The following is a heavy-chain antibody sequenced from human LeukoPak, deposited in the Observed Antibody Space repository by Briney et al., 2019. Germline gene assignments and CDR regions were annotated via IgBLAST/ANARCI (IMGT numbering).Heavy chain of an antibody. J-gene: IGHJ5*02. CDR3: ARHAFVLEAGYWSDP. CDR2: VYGNGNT. CDR1: GGSIGSFY. D-gene: IGHD2-8*02. Sequence: SETLSLTCTVSGGSIGSFYWSWIQQAPGKGPEWIANVYGNGNTNYNPSLRGRVSMSVATSSEQFSLRLRSVTAADTAIYYCARHAFVLEAGYWSDPWGQGILVTVSS. V-gene: IGHV4-59*08.